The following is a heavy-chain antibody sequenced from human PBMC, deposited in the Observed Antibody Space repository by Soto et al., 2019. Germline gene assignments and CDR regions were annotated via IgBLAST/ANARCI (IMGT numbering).Heavy chain of an antibody. D-gene: IGHD3-10*01. CDR1: GFTFSSYS. J-gene: IGHJ6*03. V-gene: IGHV3-21*01. CDR2: ISSSSTYI. CDR3: ARERGSGSFRNYCYMDV. Sequence: EVQLVESGGGLVKPGGSLRLSCAASGFTFSSYSMNWVRQAPGKGLEWVSSISSSSTYIYHADSVKGRFTISRDNAKNSLYLQMNSLRAEDTAVYYCARERGSGSFRNYCYMDVWGKGTTVTVSS.